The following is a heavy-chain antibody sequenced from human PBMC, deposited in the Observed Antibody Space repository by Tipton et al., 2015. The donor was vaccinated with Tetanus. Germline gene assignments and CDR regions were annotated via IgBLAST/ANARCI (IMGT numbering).Heavy chain of an antibody. V-gene: IGHV4-59*01. D-gene: IGHD1-14*01. Sequence: TLSLTCTVSGGSISSDYWSWIRQPPGKGLEWIGYIYYSGSSNYNPSLKSRVTISVDTSKNQFSLKLSSVTAADTAVYYCARGTGDYWGQEALVAVSP. J-gene: IGHJ4*02. CDR1: GGSISSDY. CDR2: IYYSGSS. CDR3: ARGTGDY.